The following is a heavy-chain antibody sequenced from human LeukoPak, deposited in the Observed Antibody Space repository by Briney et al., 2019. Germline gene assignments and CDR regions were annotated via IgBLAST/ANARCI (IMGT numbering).Heavy chain of an antibody. J-gene: IGHJ4*02. Sequence: ASVKVSCKASGYSFISYGISWVRQAPGQGLEWMGIINPSGGNTNYAQKFQGRVTMTRDTSTSTVYMELSSLRSGDTAVYYCARFAVHRRLAVAGQFGLDYWGQGTLVTVSS. D-gene: IGHD6-19*01. V-gene: IGHV1-46*01. CDR2: INPSGGNT. CDR3: ARFAVHRRLAVAGQFGLDY. CDR1: GYSFISYG.